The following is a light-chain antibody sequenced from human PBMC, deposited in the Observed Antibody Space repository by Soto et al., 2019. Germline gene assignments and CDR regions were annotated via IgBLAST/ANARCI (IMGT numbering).Light chain of an antibody. CDR2: GAS. V-gene: IGKV3-20*01. J-gene: IGKJ1*01. Sequence: EVGLTQSAGTLSXSPGERATLFWRASERFASNYLAWYQQNPGQAPRLVIYGASSRATGIPDRFSGSGSGTDFTLTISRLEPEDFAVFYCQQYGGSPWTFGQGTKVDI. CDR3: QQYGGSPWT. CDR1: ERFASNY.